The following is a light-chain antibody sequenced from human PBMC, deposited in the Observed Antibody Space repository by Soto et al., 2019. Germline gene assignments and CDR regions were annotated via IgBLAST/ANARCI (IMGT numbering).Light chain of an antibody. CDR2: EVT. CDR3: SSYASGSIWV. V-gene: IGLV2-14*01. CDR1: SSDVGGYEY. Sequence: QSALTQPASVSGSPGQSITISCTGTSSDVGGYEYVSWYQHHPGRAPKLMIHEVTKRPSGISSRFSGSKSGNTASLTISGLQAEDEADYYCSSYASGSIWVFGGGTKLTVL. J-gene: IGLJ3*02.